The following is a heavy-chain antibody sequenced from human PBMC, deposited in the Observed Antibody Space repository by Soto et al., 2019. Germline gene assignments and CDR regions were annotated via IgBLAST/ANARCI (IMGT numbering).Heavy chain of an antibody. CDR2: IIPIFGTA. V-gene: IGHV1-69*01. Sequence: QVQLVQSGAEVKKPGSSGKVSSKASGGTFSGYAISWVRRPPGQGLEWMGGIIPIFGTANYAQKFQGRVTITADESTSTAYMELSSLRSEDTAVYYCARSTVTTDYFDYWGQGTLVTVSS. J-gene: IGHJ4*02. CDR1: GGTFSGYA. CDR3: ARSTVTTDYFDY. D-gene: IGHD4-17*01.